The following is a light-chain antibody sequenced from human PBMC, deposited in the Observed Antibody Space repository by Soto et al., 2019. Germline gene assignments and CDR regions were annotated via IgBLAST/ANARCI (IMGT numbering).Light chain of an antibody. CDR2: GAS. V-gene: IGKV3-15*01. CDR1: QSVSSN. CDR3: QQYNNWPPWT. J-gene: IGKJ1*01. Sequence: ERVMTQSPDTLSVSPGERATLSCRSSQSVSSNLAWYQQKPGQAPRLLIYGASTRATGIPARFSGSGSGTEFTLTISSLQSEDFAVYYCQQYNNWPPWTFGQGTKVEI.